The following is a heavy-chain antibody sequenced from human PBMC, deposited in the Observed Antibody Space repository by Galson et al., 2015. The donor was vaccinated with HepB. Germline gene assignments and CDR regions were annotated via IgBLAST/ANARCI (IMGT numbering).Heavy chain of an antibody. V-gene: IGHV3-21*01. CDR1: GFTFSSYS. D-gene: IGHD2-15*01. J-gene: IGHJ4*02. Sequence: SLRLSCAASGFTFSSYSMNWVRQAPGKGLEWVSSISSSSSYIYYADSVKGRFTISRDNAKNSLYRQMNSLRAEDTAVYYCARGYCSGGSCYFDYWGQGTLVTVSS. CDR3: ARGYCSGGSCYFDY. CDR2: ISSSSSYI.